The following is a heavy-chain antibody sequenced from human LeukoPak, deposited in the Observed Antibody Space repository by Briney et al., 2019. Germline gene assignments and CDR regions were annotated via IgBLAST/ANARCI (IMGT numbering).Heavy chain of an antibody. Sequence: PGGSLRLSCAASGFSFNSYAMSWVRQAPGKGLEWVSGISGSGGSTYYADSVKGRFTISRDNSKNTLYLQMNSLRAEDTAVYYCAKSMVRGDHFDYWGQGTLVTVSS. J-gene: IGHJ4*02. CDR3: AKSMVRGDHFDY. V-gene: IGHV3-23*01. CDR2: ISGSGGST. CDR1: GFSFNSYA. D-gene: IGHD3-10*01.